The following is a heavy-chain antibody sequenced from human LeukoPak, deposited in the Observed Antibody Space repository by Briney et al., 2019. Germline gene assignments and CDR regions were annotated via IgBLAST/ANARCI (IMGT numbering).Heavy chain of an antibody. D-gene: IGHD3-3*01. J-gene: IGHJ1*01. Sequence: SVKVSCKASGYTFTSYGISWVRQAPGQGLEWMGGIIPIFGTANYAQKFQGRVTITTDESTSTAYMELSSLRSEDTAVYYCARDEGVVKNQHWGQGTLVTVSS. V-gene: IGHV1-69*05. CDR3: ARDEGVVKNQH. CDR1: GYTFTSYG. CDR2: IIPIFGTA.